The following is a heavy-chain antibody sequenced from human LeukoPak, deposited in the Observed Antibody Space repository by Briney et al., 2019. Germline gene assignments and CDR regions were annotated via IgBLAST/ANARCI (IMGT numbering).Heavy chain of an antibody. D-gene: IGHD3-22*01. CDR3: ARSYASGYYYVGAGY. CDR2: ISWNGGST. CDR1: AFTFDDYG. Sequence: GGSLRLSCAASAFTFDDYGMSWVRQAPGKGLEWVSAISWNGGSTAYVDSVKGRFTISRDNAKNSLYLQMNSLRAEDTALYYCARSYASGYYYVGAGYWGQGTLVTVSS. V-gene: IGHV3-20*04. J-gene: IGHJ4*02.